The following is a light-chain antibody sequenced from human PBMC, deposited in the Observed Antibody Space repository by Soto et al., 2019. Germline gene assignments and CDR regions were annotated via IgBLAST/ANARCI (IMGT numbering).Light chain of an antibody. CDR3: ISYTGSSTSYV. Sequence: QSVLTQPASVSGSPGQSFTISCSGTSSDVGSYDHVAWYQQFPGKTPKLMIYEVSNRPSGVSSRFSGPKSGNTASLTISGLQAEDEADYYCISYTGSSTSYVFGSGTKVTVL. J-gene: IGLJ1*01. V-gene: IGLV2-14*01. CDR1: SSDVGSYDH. CDR2: EVS.